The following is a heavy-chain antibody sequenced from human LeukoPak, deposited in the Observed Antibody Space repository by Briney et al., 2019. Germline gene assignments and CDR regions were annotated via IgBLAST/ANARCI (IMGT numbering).Heavy chain of an antibody. Sequence: ASVKVSCKASGYTFTSYAMHWVRQAPGQRLERMGWINAGNGNTKYSQKFQGRVTITRDTSASTAYMELSSLRSEDTAVYYCAREWEDIVVVVSPLDPWGQGTLVTVSS. D-gene: IGHD2-15*01. CDR3: AREWEDIVVVVSPLDP. J-gene: IGHJ5*02. CDR1: GYTFTSYA. CDR2: INAGNGNT. V-gene: IGHV1-3*01.